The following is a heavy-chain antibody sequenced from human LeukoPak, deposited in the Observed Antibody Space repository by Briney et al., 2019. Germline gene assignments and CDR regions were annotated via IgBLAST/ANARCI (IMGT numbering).Heavy chain of an antibody. D-gene: IGHD1-26*01. CDR2: IYYSGST. Sequence: SETLSLTCTVSGDSITSSSYYWGWVRQPPGKGLEWIGYIYYSGSTNYNPSLKSRVTISVDTSKNQFSLKLSSVTAADTAVYYCARQRGRWDSFDYWGQGTLVTVSS. V-gene: IGHV4-61*05. CDR1: GDSITSSSYY. CDR3: ARQRGRWDSFDY. J-gene: IGHJ4*02.